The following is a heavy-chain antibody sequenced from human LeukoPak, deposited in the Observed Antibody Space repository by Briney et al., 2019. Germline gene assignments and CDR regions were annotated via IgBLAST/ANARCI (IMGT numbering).Heavy chain of an antibody. J-gene: IGHJ4*02. CDR3: AKGAAAGTSGGVDY. D-gene: IGHD6-13*01. CDR2: ISWNGGSI. Sequence: GGSLRLSCAASGFTFDDYAMHWVRQAPGKGLEWVSGISWNGGSIGYADSVKGRFTISRDNANNSLYLQMNSLRAEDTALYYCAKGAAAGTSGGVDYWGQGSLVTVSS. CDR1: GFTFDDYA. V-gene: IGHV3-9*01.